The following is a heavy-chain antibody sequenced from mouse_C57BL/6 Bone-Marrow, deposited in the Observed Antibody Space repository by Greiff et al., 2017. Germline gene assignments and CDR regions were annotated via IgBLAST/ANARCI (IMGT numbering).Heavy chain of an antibody. D-gene: IGHD1-1*01. CDR2: ISDGGSYS. CDR3: ARALWHGYVDV. J-gene: IGHJ1*03. Sequence: EVMLVESGGGLVKPGGSLKLSCAASGFTFSSYAMSWVRQTPEKRLEWVATISDGGSYSYAPDNVNGRFTISRDHAKNNLYLQMIHLKSEDTAMYDCARALWHGYVDVWGTGTTVTVSS. CDR1: GFTFSSYA. V-gene: IGHV5-4*03.